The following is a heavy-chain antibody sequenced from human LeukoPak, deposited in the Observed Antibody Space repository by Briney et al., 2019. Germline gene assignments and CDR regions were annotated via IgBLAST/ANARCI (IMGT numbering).Heavy chain of an antibody. J-gene: IGHJ4*02. Sequence: ASVKVSCKASGYTFTGYYMHWVRQAPGQGLEWMGRINPNSGGTNYAQKFQGRVTMTRDTSISTAYMELSRLRSDDTAVYYCARGWRDSSGYCLSPSQWGQGTLVTVSS. V-gene: IGHV1-2*06. D-gene: IGHD3-22*01. CDR3: ARGWRDSSGYCLSPSQ. CDR1: GYTFTGYY. CDR2: INPNSGGT.